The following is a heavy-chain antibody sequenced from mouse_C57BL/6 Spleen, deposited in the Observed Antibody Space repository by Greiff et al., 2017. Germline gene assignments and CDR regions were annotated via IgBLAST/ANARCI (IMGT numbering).Heavy chain of an antibody. D-gene: IGHD1-3*01. Sequence: QVQLQQPGAELVKPGASVKLSCKASGYTFTSYWMQWVKQRPGQGLEWIGEIDPSDSYTNYNQKFKGKATLTVDTSSSTAYMQLSSLTSEDSAVYYCARSRVVPADDAWFAYWGQGTLVTVSA. V-gene: IGHV1-50*01. CDR3: ARSRVVPADDAWFAY. CDR1: GYTFTSYW. CDR2: IDPSDSYT. J-gene: IGHJ3*01.